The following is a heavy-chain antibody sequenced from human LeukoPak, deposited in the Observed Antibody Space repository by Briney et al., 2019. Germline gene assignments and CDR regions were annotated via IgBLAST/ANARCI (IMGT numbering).Heavy chain of an antibody. CDR1: GFTFSSYA. Sequence: GGSLRLSCAASGFTFSSYAMHWVRQAPGKGLEWVAVISYDGSNKYYADSVKGRFTISRDNSKNTLYLQMNSLRAEDTAVYYCARERDGYNYFDYWGQGTLVTVSS. CDR3: ARERDGYNYFDY. CDR2: ISYDGSNK. V-gene: IGHV3-30-3*01. D-gene: IGHD5-12*01. J-gene: IGHJ4*02.